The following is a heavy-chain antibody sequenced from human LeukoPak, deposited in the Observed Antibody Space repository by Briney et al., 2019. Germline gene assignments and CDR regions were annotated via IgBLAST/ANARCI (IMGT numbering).Heavy chain of an antibody. V-gene: IGHV1-18*04. CDR2: ISGHNGNT. CDR1: GYTFTGYY. J-gene: IGHJ4*02. CDR3: ARGPPPYYYDNSGPFDY. D-gene: IGHD3-22*01. Sequence: ASVKVSCKASGYTFTGYYMHWVRQAPGQGLEWMGWISGHNGNTNYARKFQGRVTMTTDRFASIAYMELTSLTSDDTAVYYCARGPPPYYYDNSGPFDYWGQGALVTVSS.